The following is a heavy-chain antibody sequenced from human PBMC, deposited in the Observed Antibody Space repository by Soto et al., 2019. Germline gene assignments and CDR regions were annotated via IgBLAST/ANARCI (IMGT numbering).Heavy chain of an antibody. J-gene: IGHJ5*02. CDR1: GYTFTSYY. CDR3: ARGEAITIFGVVTANWFAP. V-gene: IGHV1-46*01. CDR2: INPSGGST. D-gene: IGHD3-3*01. Sequence: QVQLVQSGAEVKKPGASVKVSCKASGYTFTSYYMHWVRQAPGQGLEWMGIINPSGGSTSYAQKSQGRVTMTRDTSTSTVYMELSSLRSEDTAVYYCARGEAITIFGVVTANWFAPWGQGTLVTVSS.